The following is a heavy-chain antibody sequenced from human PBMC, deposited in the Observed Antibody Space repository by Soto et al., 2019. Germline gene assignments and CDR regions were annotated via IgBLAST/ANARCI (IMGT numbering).Heavy chain of an antibody. CDR3: AKGGPSFYYYGLDV. CDR2: ITASGRST. V-gene: IGHV3-23*01. Sequence: GGSLRLSCAASRLTFTTYAMTWVRQSPGKGLEWVSTITASGRSTHYADSVEGRFTISRDNSKNTLSLQMDSLRAEDTALYYCAKGGPSFYYYGLDVWGQGTSVTVSS. D-gene: IGHD1-26*01. CDR1: RLTFTTYA. J-gene: IGHJ6*02.